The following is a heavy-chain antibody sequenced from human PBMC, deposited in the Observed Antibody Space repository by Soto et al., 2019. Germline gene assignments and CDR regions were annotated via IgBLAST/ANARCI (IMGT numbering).Heavy chain of an antibody. V-gene: IGHV3-30-3*01. CDR1: GFTFSSYA. J-gene: IGHJ6*02. Sequence: SLRLSCAASGFTFSSYAMHWVRQAPGKGLEWVAVISYDGSNKYYADSVKGRFTISRDNSKNTLYLQMNSLRAEDTAVYYCARDTGIIIYYYGMDVWGQGTTVTVSS. CDR2: ISYDGSNK. D-gene: IGHD4-17*01. CDR3: ARDTGIIIYYYGMDV.